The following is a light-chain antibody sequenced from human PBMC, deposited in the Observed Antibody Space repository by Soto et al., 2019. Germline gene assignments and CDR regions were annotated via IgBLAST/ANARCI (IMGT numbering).Light chain of an antibody. CDR2: DVK. V-gene: IGLV2-14*03. CDR3: NSYPTSNTYV. J-gene: IGLJ1*01. Sequence: QSALTQPASVSGSPGQSITLSCTGTGSDVGAYNYVSWYQHHPGKAPKLMIYDVKNRPSGVSNRFSGSNSDNTASLTISGLLSEYEADYYCNSYPTSNTYVFGTGTKVTVL. CDR1: GSDVGAYNY.